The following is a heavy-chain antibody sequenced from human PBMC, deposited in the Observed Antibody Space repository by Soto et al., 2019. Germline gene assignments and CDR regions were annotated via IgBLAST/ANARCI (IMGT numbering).Heavy chain of an antibody. V-gene: IGHV3-48*02. J-gene: IGHJ4*02. Sequence: GSLRLSCAASGFTFSSYSMNWVRQAPGKGLEWVSYISSSSSTIYYADSVKGRFTISRDNAKNSLYLQMNSLRDEDTAVYYCARDLLYYYDSSGYKGDYFDYWGQGTPVTVSS. CDR2: ISSSSSTI. CDR1: GFTFSSYS. D-gene: IGHD3-22*01. CDR3: ARDLLYYYDSSGYKGDYFDY.